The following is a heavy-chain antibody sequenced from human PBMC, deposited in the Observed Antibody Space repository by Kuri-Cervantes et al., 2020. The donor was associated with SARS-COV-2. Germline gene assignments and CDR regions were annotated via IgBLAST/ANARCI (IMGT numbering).Heavy chain of an antibody. D-gene: IGHD5-18*01. CDR3: ARNRRTGGYSFGFYL. J-gene: IGHJ4*02. Sequence: ASVKVSCKASGYAFTTYGITWVRQAPGQGLEWMGWNNPDGCTNSAQKFQGRVTMTRNTSTSTAHMELSRLRFDDTAVFYCARNRRTGGYSFGFYLWGQGTLVTVSS. CDR1: GYAFTTYG. CDR2: NNPDGCT. V-gene: IGHV1-18*01.